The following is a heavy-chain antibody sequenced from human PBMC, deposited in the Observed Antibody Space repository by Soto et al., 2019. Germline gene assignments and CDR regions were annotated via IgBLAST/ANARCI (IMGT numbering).Heavy chain of an antibody. CDR1: GYTFTSYG. CDR3: AREVENIAAAGTAETSGYYYYGMDV. Sequence: ASVKVSCKASGYTFTSYGISWVRQAPGQGLEWMRWISAYNGNTNYAQKLQGRVTMTTDTSTSTAYMELRSLRSDDTAVYYCAREVENIAAAGTAETSGYYYYGMDVWGQGTTVTVSS. D-gene: IGHD6-13*01. CDR2: ISAYNGNT. J-gene: IGHJ6*02. V-gene: IGHV1-18*01.